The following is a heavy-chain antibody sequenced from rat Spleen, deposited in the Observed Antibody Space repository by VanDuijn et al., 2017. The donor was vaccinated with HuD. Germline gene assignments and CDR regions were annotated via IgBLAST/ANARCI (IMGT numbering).Heavy chain of an antibody. CDR2: ISTGGGST. Sequence: EVQLVESGGGLVQPGRSLKLSCAASGFIFSDHYVAWVRQAPTKGLEWVAYISTGGGSTYYRDSVRGRFTVSRDNAENTVYLQMNSLRSEDTATYYCAKDRDYGPDYWGQGVMVTVSS. CDR3: AKDRDYGPDY. D-gene: IGHD1-11*01. V-gene: IGHV5-27*01. CDR1: GFIFSDHY. J-gene: IGHJ2*01.